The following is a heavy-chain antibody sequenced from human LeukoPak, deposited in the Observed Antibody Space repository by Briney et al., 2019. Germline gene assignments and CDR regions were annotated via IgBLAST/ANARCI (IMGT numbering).Heavy chain of an antibody. V-gene: IGHV3-23*01. CDR3: AKDGSYGSGSSYFDY. J-gene: IGHJ4*02. D-gene: IGHD3-10*01. CDR2: ISGSGGST. CDR1: GFTFSSYV. Sequence: PGGSLRLSCAASGFTFSSYVMSWVRQAPGKGLEWVSAISGSGGSTYYADSVKGRFTISRDNSKNTLYLQMNSLRAEDTAVYYCAKDGSYGSGSSYFDYWGQGTLVTVSS.